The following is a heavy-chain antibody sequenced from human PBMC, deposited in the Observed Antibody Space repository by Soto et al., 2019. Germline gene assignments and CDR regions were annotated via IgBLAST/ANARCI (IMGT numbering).Heavy chain of an antibody. J-gene: IGHJ4*02. D-gene: IGHD2-8*02. Sequence: QVQLQQWGAGLLKPSETLSLTCAVYGGSFSGYYWTWIRQPPGTGLEWIGEINHSGSTNYNPSLKIRVPISVDPSKNQFSLKLTSVTAADPAVYYCARDKLTGLFDYWGQGTLVTVSS. CDR2: INHSGST. CDR1: GGSFSGYY. V-gene: IGHV4-34*01. CDR3: ARDKLTGLFDY.